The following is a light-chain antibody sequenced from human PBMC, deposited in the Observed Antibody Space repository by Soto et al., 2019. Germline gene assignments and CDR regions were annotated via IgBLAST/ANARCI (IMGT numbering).Light chain of an antibody. Sequence: QAVVTQEPSLTVSPGGTVTLTCASSTGAVSSEYYPSWFQQKPGLAPRALIFSAWKKHSWTPARFSGSLLGGKAALTLSNAQPEDEAEYYCLLFYGGTRLVFGGGTKVTVL. J-gene: IGLJ2*01. CDR1: TGAVSSEYY. CDR3: LLFYGGTRLV. V-gene: IGLV7-43*01. CDR2: SAW.